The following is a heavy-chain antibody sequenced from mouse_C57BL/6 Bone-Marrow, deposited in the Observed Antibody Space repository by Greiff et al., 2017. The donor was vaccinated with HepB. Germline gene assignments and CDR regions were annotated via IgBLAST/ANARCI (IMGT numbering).Heavy chain of an antibody. J-gene: IGHJ1*03. V-gene: IGHV8-12*01. CDR3: ARTLYYYGSSRYWYFDV. CDR1: GFSLSTSGMG. D-gene: IGHD1-1*01. CDR2: IYWDDDK. Sequence: QVTLKVSGPGILQSSQTLSLTCSFSGFSLSTSGMGVSWIRQPSGKGLEWLAHIYWDDDKRYNPSLKSRLTISKDTSRNQVFLTITSVDTADTATYYCARTLYYYGSSRYWYFDVWGTGTTVTVSS.